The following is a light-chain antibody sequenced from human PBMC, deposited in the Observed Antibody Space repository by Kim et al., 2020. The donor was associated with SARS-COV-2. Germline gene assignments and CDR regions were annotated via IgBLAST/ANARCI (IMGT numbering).Light chain of an antibody. CDR2: GKN. CDR3: NSRDSSGKEV. V-gene: IGLV3-19*01. CDR1: SLRSYY. Sequence: VAVGQTVRITCQGDSLRSYYASWYQQKPGQAPVLVIYGKNNRPSGIPDRFSGSSSGNTASLTITGAQAEDEADYYCNSRDSSGKEVFGGGTKLTVL. J-gene: IGLJ3*02.